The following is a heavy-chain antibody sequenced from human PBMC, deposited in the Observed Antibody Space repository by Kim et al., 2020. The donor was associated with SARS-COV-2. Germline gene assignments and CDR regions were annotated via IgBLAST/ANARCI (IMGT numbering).Heavy chain of an antibody. CDR1: GYTFTNYA. CDR2: INTNTGNP. J-gene: IGHJ6*02. D-gene: IGHD6-13*01. Sequence: ASVKVSCKASGYTFTNYAMNWVRQAPGQGLEWMGWINTNTGNPTYAQGFTGRFVFSLDTSVSTAYLQISSLKAEDTAVYYCARDKIAAAGYVAGRGYYYYGMDVWGQGTTVTVSS. V-gene: IGHV7-4-1*02. CDR3: ARDKIAAAGYVAGRGYYYYGMDV.